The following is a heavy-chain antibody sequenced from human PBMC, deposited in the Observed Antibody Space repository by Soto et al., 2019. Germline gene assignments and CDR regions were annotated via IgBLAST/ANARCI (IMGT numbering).Heavy chain of an antibody. Sequence: SETLSLTCAVSSGSISSSNWWSWVRQPPGKGLEWIGEIYHSGSTNYNPSLKSRVTISVDKSKNQFSLKLSSVTAADTAVYYCARQEEYSGYDTPLDYWGQGTLVTVSS. CDR2: IYHSGST. CDR1: SGSISSSNW. D-gene: IGHD5-12*01. CDR3: ARQEEYSGYDTPLDY. J-gene: IGHJ4*02. V-gene: IGHV4-4*02.